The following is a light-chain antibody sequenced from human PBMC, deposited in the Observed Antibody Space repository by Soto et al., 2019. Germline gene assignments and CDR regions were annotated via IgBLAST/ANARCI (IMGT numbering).Light chain of an antibody. CDR3: SSYAGINNLGV. V-gene: IGLV2-8*01. J-gene: IGLJ1*01. CDR1: SSDVGGYMY. Sequence: QSALTQPPSASGSPGQSVTISCTGTSSDVGGYMYVSWYQQHPGKAPKLMIFEVNKRPSGVPDRFSGSKSGNTASLTVSGLQAEDEADYYCSSYAGINNLGVFGTGTKLTV. CDR2: EVN.